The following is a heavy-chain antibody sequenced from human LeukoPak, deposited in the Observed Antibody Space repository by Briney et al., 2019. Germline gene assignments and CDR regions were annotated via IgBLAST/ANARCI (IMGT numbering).Heavy chain of an antibody. Sequence: SETLSLTCTVAGGSISSYCWSWIRHPAGKGLEWIGRTYTSGSTNSKDSLKSGVTMSVDTSKNQFFLKLSPVTAATTALYYWARSGHYILTGYYLYYFDYWGQGTLVSVSS. J-gene: IGHJ4*02. V-gene: IGHV4-4*07. CDR1: GGSISSYC. CDR2: TYTSGST. CDR3: ARSGHYILTGYYLYYFDY. D-gene: IGHD3-9*01.